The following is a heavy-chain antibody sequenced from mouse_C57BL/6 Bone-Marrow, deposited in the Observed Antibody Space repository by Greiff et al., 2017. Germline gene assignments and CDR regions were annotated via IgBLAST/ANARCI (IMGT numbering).Heavy chain of an antibody. CDR3: ARSKNWDSWFAY. J-gene: IGHJ3*01. CDR1: GYAFTNYL. Sequence: VQLVESGAELVRPGTSVKVSCKASGYAFTNYLIGWVKQRPGQGLEWIGVINPGSGGTNYNEKFKGKATLTADKSSSTAYMQLSSLTSEDSAVYFCARSKNWDSWFAYWGQGTLVTVSA. V-gene: IGHV1-54*01. D-gene: IGHD4-1*01. CDR2: INPGSGGT.